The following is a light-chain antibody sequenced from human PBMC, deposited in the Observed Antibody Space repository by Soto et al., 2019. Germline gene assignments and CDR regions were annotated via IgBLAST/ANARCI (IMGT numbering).Light chain of an antibody. Sequence: DIQMTQSPSSLSASVGDRVTITCRASQGVKKYLSWYQRKPGKAPKLLVYDASTLKAGVPTRFSGSGSGTHFTITISSLQPEDFATYFCHQYDNLPLTFGGGTKV. CDR3: HQYDNLPLT. J-gene: IGKJ4*01. CDR2: DAS. V-gene: IGKV1-33*01. CDR1: QGVKKY.